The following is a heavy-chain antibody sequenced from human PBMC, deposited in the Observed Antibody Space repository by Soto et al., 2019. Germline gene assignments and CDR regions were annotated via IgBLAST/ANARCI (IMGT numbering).Heavy chain of an antibody. Sequence: PSETLSLTCTVSGGSISSGGYYWSWIRQHPGKGLEWIGYIYYSGSTYYNPSLKSRVTISVDTSKNQFSLKLSSVTAADTAVYYCARDRYGCYFDYWGQGTLVTVSS. CDR2: IYYSGST. V-gene: IGHV4-31*03. CDR1: GGSISSGGYY. CDR3: ARDRYGCYFDY. D-gene: IGHD4-17*01. J-gene: IGHJ4*02.